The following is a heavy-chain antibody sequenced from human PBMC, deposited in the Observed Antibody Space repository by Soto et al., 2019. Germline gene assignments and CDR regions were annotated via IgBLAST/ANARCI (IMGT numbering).Heavy chain of an antibody. Sequence: GGSLRLSCAASEFTFSSYGMHWVRQAPGKGLEWVAVISYDGSNKYYADSVKGRFTISRDNSKNTLYLQMNSLRAEDTAVYYCAKSHAGSSSGYYYFDYWGQGTLVTVSS. CDR3: AKSHAGSSSGYYYFDY. D-gene: IGHD3-22*01. J-gene: IGHJ4*02. V-gene: IGHV3-30*18. CDR1: EFTFSSYG. CDR2: ISYDGSNK.